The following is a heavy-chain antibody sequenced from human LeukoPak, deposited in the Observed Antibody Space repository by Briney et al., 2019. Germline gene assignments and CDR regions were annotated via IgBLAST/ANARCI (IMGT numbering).Heavy chain of an antibody. J-gene: IGHJ4*02. CDR2: ISACNGNT. CDR1: GYTFTGYY. CDR3: ARLPYSSSCDY. D-gene: IGHD6-13*01. V-gene: IGHV1-18*04. Sequence: GASVKVSCKASGYTFTGYYMNWVRQAPGQGLEWMGWISACNGNTNYAQKLQGRVTMTTDTSTSTAYMELRSLRSDDTAVYYCARLPYSSSCDYWGQGTLVTVSS.